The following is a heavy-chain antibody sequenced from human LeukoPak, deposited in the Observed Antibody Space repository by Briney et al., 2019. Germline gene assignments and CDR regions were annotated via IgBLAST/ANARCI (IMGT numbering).Heavy chain of an antibody. CDR2: ISGSGGST. CDR1: GFTFTDHY. V-gene: IGHV3-23*01. Sequence: GGSLRLSCATSGFTFTDHYMDWVRQAPGKGLEWVSAISGSGGSTYYADSVKGRFTISRDNSKNTLYLQMNSLRAEDTAVYYCAKGRVATSTSFDYWGQGTLVTVSS. J-gene: IGHJ4*02. D-gene: IGHD5-12*01. CDR3: AKGRVATSTSFDY.